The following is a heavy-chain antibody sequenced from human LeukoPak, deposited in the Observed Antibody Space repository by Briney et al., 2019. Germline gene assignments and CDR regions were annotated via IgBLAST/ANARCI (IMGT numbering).Heavy chain of an antibody. V-gene: IGHV4-39*07. CDR2: IYYSGST. J-gene: IGHJ4*02. CDR1: GGSISSSSYY. Sequence: SETLSLTCTVSGGSISSSSYYWGWIRQPPGKGLEWIGTIYYSGSTYYNPSLKSRVTISVDTSKNQFSLKVSSVTAADTAVYYCARRAVAGPFDYWGRGTLVTVSS. D-gene: IGHD6-19*01. CDR3: ARRAVAGPFDY.